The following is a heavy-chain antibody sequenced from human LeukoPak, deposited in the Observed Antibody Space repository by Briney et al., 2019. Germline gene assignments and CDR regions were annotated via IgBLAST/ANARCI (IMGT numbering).Heavy chain of an antibody. D-gene: IGHD2-15*01. V-gene: IGHV4-39*01. J-gene: IGHJ4*02. Sequence: TSETLSLTCTVSGGSISSSNYYWGWIRQPPGKGLEWIGSLYYSGNTYYNPSLKSRVTISVDTSKNQFSLNLSSVTAADTAMYYCARRGGGWSNADYWGQGTLVTVSS. CDR3: ARRGGGWSNADY. CDR1: GGSISSSNYY. CDR2: LYYSGNT.